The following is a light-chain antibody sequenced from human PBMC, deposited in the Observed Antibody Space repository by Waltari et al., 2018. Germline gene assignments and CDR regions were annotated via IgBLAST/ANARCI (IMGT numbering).Light chain of an antibody. Sequence: IVMPQSPATLSLSPGERATLSCRASQSVSSYLGWYQQKPGQAPRLLIYDASNRATGIPARFSGSGSGTDFTLTISSLEPEDFAVYYCQQRSNWPLTFGGGTKVEIK. V-gene: IGKV3-11*01. CDR3: QQRSNWPLT. CDR1: QSVSSY. J-gene: IGKJ4*01. CDR2: DAS.